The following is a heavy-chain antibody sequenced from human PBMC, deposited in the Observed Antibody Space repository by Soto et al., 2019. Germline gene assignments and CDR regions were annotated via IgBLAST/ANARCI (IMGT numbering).Heavy chain of an antibody. CDR2: INIYGSST. V-gene: IGHV3-74*01. D-gene: IGHD2-2*03. CDR1: GFTCSRYW. Sequence: EVQLVESGGGSVQPGGSLRLSCAASGFTCSRYWMHWVRQAPGKGLVWVSRINIYGSSTDYADSVKGRFTISRDNAKHTLYLQMNSLRVEDTAVYYCARGWIGDLNDAFDIWGQGTMVTVSS. J-gene: IGHJ3*02. CDR3: ARGWIGDLNDAFDI.